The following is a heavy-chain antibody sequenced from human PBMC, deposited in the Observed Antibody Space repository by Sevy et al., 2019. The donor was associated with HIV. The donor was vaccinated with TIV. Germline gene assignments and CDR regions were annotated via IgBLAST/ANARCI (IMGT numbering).Heavy chain of an antibody. CDR2: ITPNNGHT. CDR1: GYTFTYYH. Sequence: ASVKVSCKASGYTFTYYHITWVRQAPGQGLEWMGWITPNNGHTNIAQGLQGRVTMPTDTSTSTAYLELRSLTSDDTAVYYCARAPSGSQGPGQYFHHWGQGTLVTVSS. J-gene: IGHJ1*01. D-gene: IGHD1-26*01. V-gene: IGHV1-18*01. CDR3: ARAPSGSQGPGQYFHH.